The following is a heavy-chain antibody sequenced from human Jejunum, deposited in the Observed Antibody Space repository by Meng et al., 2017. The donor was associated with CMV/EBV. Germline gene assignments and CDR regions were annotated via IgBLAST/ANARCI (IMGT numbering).Heavy chain of an antibody. CDR2: IHPNAGSI. J-gene: IGHJ4*02. V-gene: IGHV1-2*06. CDR3: TRDYSGNWAIDY. CDR1: GYTFTAYW. Sequence: SCQASGYTFTAYWTHWVRQAPGQGLEWMGRIHPNAGSIDYAQKFQGRVTMTRDTSISTVYMDLSSLTSDDTAVYYCTRDYSGNWAIDYWGQGTLVTVSS. D-gene: IGHD4-23*01.